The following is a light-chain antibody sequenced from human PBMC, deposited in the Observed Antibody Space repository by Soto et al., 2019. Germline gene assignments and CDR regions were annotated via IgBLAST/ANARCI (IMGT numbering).Light chain of an antibody. V-gene: IGKV3-11*01. CDR2: DAS. Sequence: EIVLTQSPDTLSLSPGERATLSCRASQSVSSYLAWYQQKPGQAPRLLIYDASNRATGIPARFSGSGSGTDFTLTISSLEPEDFAVYYCQQRSNWPPVFGPGTKVDIK. J-gene: IGKJ3*01. CDR3: QQRSNWPPV. CDR1: QSVSSY.